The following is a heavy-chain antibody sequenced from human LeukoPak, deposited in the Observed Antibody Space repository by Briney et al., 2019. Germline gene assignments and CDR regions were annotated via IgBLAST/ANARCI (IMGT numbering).Heavy chain of an antibody. CDR1: GFTFDDYN. CDR2: ITWDGGST. V-gene: IGHV3-43*01. CDR3: AKAGRYYDYYMDV. Sequence: PGGSLRLSCAASGFTFDDYNMHWVRQAPGKDLEWVSLITWDGGSTYYADSVKGRFTISRDNSKNSLYLQMNSLSTEDTALYYCAKAGRYYDYYMDVWGKGTTVTVSS. J-gene: IGHJ6*03.